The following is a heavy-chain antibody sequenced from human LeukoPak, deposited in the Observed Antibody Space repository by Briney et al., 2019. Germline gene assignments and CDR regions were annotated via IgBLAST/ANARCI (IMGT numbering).Heavy chain of an antibody. V-gene: IGHV1-18*01. D-gene: IGHD3-3*01. J-gene: IGHJ4*02. Sequence: ASVTVSCKGFGYRFTNFGITWVRQAPGQGLEWMGWISPNNGNTNSAQKLQDRVTMTTDTSTSTAYMELRSLRSDDTAIYYCSSQITIFGVVTDYWGQGTLVTVSS. CDR3: SSQITIFGVVTDY. CDR2: ISPNNGNT. CDR1: GYRFTNFG.